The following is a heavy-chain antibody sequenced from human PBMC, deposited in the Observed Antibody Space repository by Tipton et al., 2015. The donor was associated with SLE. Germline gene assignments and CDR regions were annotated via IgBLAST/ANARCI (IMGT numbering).Heavy chain of an antibody. CDR3: AIAVAGTLFFDY. J-gene: IGHJ4*02. D-gene: IGHD6-19*01. CDR1: GFTFTSYG. Sequence: QSGAEVKKPGASVKVSCKASGFTFTSYGISWVRQAPGQGLEWMGWISAYNGNTDYAQKLQGRVTMTTDTSTSTAYMELRSLRSEDTAVYYCAIAVAGTLFFDYWGQVALGTVSS. V-gene: IGHV1-18*01. CDR2: ISAYNGNT.